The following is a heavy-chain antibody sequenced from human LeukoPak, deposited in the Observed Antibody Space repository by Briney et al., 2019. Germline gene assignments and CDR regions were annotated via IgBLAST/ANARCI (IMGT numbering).Heavy chain of an antibody. J-gene: IGHJ4*02. V-gene: IGHV3-30*18. CDR3: AKGGSDGYDY. CDR2: ISYDGSNK. Sequence: SCKASGYTFTGYYMHWVRQAPGKGLEWVAVISYDGSNKYYADSVKGRFTISRDNSKNTLYLQMNSLRAEDTAVYYCAKGGSDGYDYWGQGTLVTVSS. D-gene: IGHD2-15*01. CDR1: GYTFTGYY.